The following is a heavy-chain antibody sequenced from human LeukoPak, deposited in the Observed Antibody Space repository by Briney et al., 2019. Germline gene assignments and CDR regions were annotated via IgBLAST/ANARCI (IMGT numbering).Heavy chain of an antibody. Sequence: SETLSLTCTVSGGSISSYYWSWIRQPPGKGLEWIGYIYYGGSTNYNPSLKSRVTISVDTSKNQFSLKLSSVTAADTAVYYCARGVVPAAPTLFAYWGQGTLVTVSS. D-gene: IGHD2-2*01. CDR3: ARGVVPAAPTLFAY. V-gene: IGHV4-59*01. CDR2: IYYGGST. J-gene: IGHJ4*02. CDR1: GGSISSYY.